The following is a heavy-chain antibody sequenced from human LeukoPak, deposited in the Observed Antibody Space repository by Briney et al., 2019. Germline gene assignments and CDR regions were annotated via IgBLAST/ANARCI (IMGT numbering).Heavy chain of an antibody. CDR2: INAGNGNT. CDR3: ARARWYNWFDP. Sequence: ASVKVSCKASGGTFSSYAISWVRQAPGQRLEWMGWINAGNGNTKYSQKFQGRVTITRDTSASTAYMELSSLRSEDTAVYYCARARWYNWFDPWGQGTLVTVSS. V-gene: IGHV1-3*01. D-gene: IGHD4-23*01. J-gene: IGHJ5*02. CDR1: GGTFSSYA.